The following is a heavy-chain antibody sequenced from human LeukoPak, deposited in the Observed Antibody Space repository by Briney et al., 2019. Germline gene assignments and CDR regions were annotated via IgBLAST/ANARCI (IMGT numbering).Heavy chain of an antibody. CDR3: AKDRWTEVDAFDV. CDR2: ISGSGGST. V-gene: IGHV3-23*01. Sequence: GGTLRLSCAASGFTFSSYGMSWVRQAPGKGLEWVSAISGSGGSTYYADSVKGRFTISRDNSKNTLYLQMNSLRAEDTAVYYCAKDRWTEVDAFDVWGQGTMVTVSS. CDR1: GFTFSSYG. D-gene: IGHD1-1*01. J-gene: IGHJ3*01.